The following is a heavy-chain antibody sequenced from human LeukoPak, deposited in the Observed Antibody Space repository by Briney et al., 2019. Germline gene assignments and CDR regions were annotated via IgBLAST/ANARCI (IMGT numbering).Heavy chain of an antibody. D-gene: IGHD3-16*01. CDR2: ISAGGGT. V-gene: IGHV3-23*01. Sequence: GGSLRFSCAASGFTFSNFGMSWVRQAPGNGLEWVSAISAGGGTYYADTVKGRFTISRDNSKNTLYLQMSSLRAEDTAVYYCAKRSSLNYFGSWGQGTLVTVSS. CDR3: AKRSSLNYFGS. CDR1: GFTFSNFG. J-gene: IGHJ4*02.